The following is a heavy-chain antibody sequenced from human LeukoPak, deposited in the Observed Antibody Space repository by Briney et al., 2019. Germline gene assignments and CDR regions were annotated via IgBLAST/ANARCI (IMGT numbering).Heavy chain of an antibody. CDR3: ARDVLGELSFDY. J-gene: IGHJ4*02. CDR2: ISAYNGNT. CDR1: GYTFTSYG. V-gene: IGHV1-18*01. D-gene: IGHD3-16*02. Sequence: RASVKVSCKASGYTFTSYGISWVRQAPGQGLEWMGWISAYNGNTNYAQKLQGRVTMTTDTSTGTAYMELRSLRSDDTAVYYCARDVLGELSFDYWGQGTLVTVSS.